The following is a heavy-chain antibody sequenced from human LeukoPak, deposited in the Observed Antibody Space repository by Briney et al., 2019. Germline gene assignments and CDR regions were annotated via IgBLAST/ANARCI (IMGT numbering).Heavy chain of an antibody. CDR1: GGSISSYY. V-gene: IGHV4-59*01. CDR2: IYYSGST. CDR3: ARVEKRGYCSSTSCLGAFDI. J-gene: IGHJ3*02. D-gene: IGHD2-2*01. Sequence: PSETLCLTCTVSGGSISSYYWSWIRQPPGKGLEWIGYIYYSGSTNYNPSLKSRVTISVDTSKNQFSLKLSSVTAADTAVYYCARVEKRGYCSSTSCLGAFDIWGQGTMVTVSS.